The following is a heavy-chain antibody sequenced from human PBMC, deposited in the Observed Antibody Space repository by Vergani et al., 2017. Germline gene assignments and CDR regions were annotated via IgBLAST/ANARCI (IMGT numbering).Heavy chain of an antibody. CDR2: VDPEDGET. D-gene: IGHD4-17*01. Sequence: EVQLVQSGAEVKKPGATMKISCKVSGYTFTDHYMHWVKQAPGKGLEWMGLVDPEDGETIYAGKFKGRVTIAADTSTDTAHLELSSLRSEDTAVYYWATPQTVSRGGMEVWFQGTTVIVSS. J-gene: IGHJ6*02. V-gene: IGHV1-69-2*01. CDR3: ATPQTVSRGGMEV. CDR1: GYTFTDHY.